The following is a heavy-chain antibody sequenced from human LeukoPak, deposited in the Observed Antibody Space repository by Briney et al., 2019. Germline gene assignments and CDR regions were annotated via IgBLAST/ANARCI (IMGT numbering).Heavy chain of an antibody. Sequence: SETLSLICAVYGGSFSGYYWSWIRQPPGKGLEWIGEINHSGSTNYNPSLKSRVTISVDTSKNQFSLKLSSVTAADTAVYYCAKCSLIVVNWFDPWGQGTLVTVSS. D-gene: IGHD3-22*01. CDR2: INHSGST. J-gene: IGHJ5*02. CDR3: AKCSLIVVNWFDP. CDR1: GGSFSGYY. V-gene: IGHV4-34*01.